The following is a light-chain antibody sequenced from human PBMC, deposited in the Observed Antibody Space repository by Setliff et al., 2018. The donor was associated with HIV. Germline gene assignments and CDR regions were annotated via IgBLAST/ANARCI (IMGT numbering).Light chain of an antibody. CDR2: RNI. CDR3: AAWDDSLNSRRL. J-gene: IGLJ2*01. Sequence: SVLTQPPSASGTPGQNVTISCSGGRSNIGSNFVYWYQQLPGTAPKLLIYRNIQRPSGVPARFSGSKSGTSASLAISGLRSEDEAHYYCAAWDDSLNSRRLFGGGTKVTVL. CDR1: RSNIGSNF. V-gene: IGLV1-47*01.